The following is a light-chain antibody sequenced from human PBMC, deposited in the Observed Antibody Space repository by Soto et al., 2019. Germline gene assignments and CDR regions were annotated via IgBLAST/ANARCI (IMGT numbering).Light chain of an antibody. J-gene: IGKJ1*01. CDR2: KVS. V-gene: IGKV2-30*01. CDR3: MQDTHWPPT. CDR1: QSLVYSDGNTY. Sequence: DVVMTQSPLSLPVTLGQPASISCRSSQSLVYSDGNTYLNWFQQKPGQSPRRLIYKVSNRDSGVQDRFSGSGSGTDFTLKISRVEAEDFGVYYCMQDTHWPPTFGQGTKVEIK.